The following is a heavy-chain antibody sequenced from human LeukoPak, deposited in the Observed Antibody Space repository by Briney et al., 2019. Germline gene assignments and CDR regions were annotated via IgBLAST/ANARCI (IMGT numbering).Heavy chain of an antibody. CDR3: ARVKRDCSGGTCYSYDY. D-gene: IGHD2-15*01. Sequence: GGSLRLSCAASRFTFNTYAVNWVRQAPGKGLEWVSAISGDGDITYYADSVRGRFTISRDNSKNTLYLQMNSLRAEDTAVYYCARVKRDCSGGTCYSYDYWGQGTLVTVSS. J-gene: IGHJ4*02. CDR2: ISGDGDIT. CDR1: RFTFNTYA. V-gene: IGHV3-23*01.